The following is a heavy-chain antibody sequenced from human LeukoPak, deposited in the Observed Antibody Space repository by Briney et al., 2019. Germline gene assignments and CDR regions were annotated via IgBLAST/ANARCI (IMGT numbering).Heavy chain of an antibody. J-gene: IGHJ6*03. CDR3: WGPPVTTTYYYYYYMDV. D-gene: IGHD4-17*01. CDR1: GGSISSSSYY. CDR2: IYYSGST. Sequence: SETLSLTCTVSGGSISSSSYYWGWIRQPPGKGLEWIGSIYYSGSTYYNPSLKSRVTISVDTSKNQFSLKLSSVTAADTAVYYCWGPPVTTTYYYYYYMDVWGKGTTVTVSS. V-gene: IGHV4-39*07.